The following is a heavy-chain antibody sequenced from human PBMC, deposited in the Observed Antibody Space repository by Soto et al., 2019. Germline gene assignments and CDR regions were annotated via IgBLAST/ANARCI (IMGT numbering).Heavy chain of an antibody. V-gene: IGHV4-34*01. J-gene: IGHJ6*02. CDR1: GGSLSAYY. CDR2: INHSGST. Sequence: PSETLSLTCAVYGGSLSAYYWSWIRQPPGKGLEWIGQINHSGSTRYNPSLKSRVTISIGALNQFFVELNSVTAADTAVYYCARLKELLWFGELPKALFDYYYYYGMDVSGQGTTVTVSS. CDR3: ARLKELLWFGELPKALFDYYYYYGMDV. D-gene: IGHD3-10*01.